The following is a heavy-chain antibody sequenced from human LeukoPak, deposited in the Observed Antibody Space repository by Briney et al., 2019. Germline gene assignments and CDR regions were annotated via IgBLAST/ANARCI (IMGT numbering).Heavy chain of an antibody. D-gene: IGHD6-13*01. J-gene: IGHJ4*02. CDR3: ARADHYSYNWYWDS. V-gene: IGHV1-69*01. Sequence: GASVKVSCKASGGTFSSYAISWVRQAPGQGLEWMGGIIPIFGTANYAQKFQGRVTITADESTSTAYMELSSLRSEDTAVYYCARADHYSYNWYWDSWGQGALVTVSS. CDR2: IIPIFGTA. CDR1: GGTFSSYA.